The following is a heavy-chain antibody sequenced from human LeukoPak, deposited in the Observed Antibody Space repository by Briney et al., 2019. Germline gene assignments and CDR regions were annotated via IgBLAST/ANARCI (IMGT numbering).Heavy chain of an antibody. Sequence: GGSLRLSCAASGFTFSSYGMHWVRQAPGKGLEWVAVISYDGSNKYYADSVKGRFAISRDNSKNTLYLQMNSLRAEDTAVYYCAKASLTGFLDYWGQGTLVTVSS. CDR2: ISYDGSNK. J-gene: IGHJ4*02. V-gene: IGHV3-30*18. D-gene: IGHD1-14*01. CDR1: GFTFSSYG. CDR3: AKASLTGFLDY.